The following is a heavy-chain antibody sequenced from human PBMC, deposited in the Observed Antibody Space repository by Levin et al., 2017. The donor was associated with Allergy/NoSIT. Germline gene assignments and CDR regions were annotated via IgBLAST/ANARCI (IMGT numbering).Heavy chain of an antibody. V-gene: IGHV1-46*01. J-gene: IGHJ3*02. CDR2: INPSGGST. CDR3: ARVAKFNGPGYCSSTSCYDLAFDI. CDR1: GYTFTSYY. D-gene: IGHD2-2*01. Sequence: GESLKISCKASGYTFTSYYMHWVRQAPGQGLEWMGIINPSGGSTSYAQKFQGRVTMTRDTSTSTVYMELSSLRSEDTAVYYCARVAKFNGPGYCSSTSCYDLAFDIWGQGTMVTVSS.